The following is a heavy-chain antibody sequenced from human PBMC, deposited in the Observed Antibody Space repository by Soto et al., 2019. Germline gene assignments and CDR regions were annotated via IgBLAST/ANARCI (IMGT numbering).Heavy chain of an antibody. V-gene: IGHV6-1*01. CDR2: TYYRSKWYN. J-gene: IGHJ5*02. Sequence: SQTLSLTCAISGDSVSSNSAAWNWIRQSPSRGLEWLGRTYYRSKWYNDYAVSVKSRITINPDTSKNQFSLQLNSVTPEDTAVYYCAMGHAAAGRRNLFDPWGQRTLVTVSS. CDR1: GDSVSSNSAA. D-gene: IGHD6-13*01. CDR3: AMGHAAAGRRNLFDP.